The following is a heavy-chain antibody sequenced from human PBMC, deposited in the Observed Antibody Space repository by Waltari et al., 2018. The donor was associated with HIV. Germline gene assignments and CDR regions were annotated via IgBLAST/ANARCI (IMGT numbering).Heavy chain of an antibody. V-gene: IGHV4-59*01. D-gene: IGHD2-21*01. J-gene: IGHJ5*02. Sequence: QVQLQESGPGLVKPSGTLSLSCVVSGYSMTASFWTWIRQPPERGLEYIAYIRDNGQTNYSPSFKSRVVLSIDTSKNQVSLKLHSVTTADTGVYYCAKMSAVAPGTPGRVDHWGRGALVTVSS. CDR1: GYSMTASF. CDR3: AKMSAVAPGTPGRVDH. CDR2: IRDNGQT.